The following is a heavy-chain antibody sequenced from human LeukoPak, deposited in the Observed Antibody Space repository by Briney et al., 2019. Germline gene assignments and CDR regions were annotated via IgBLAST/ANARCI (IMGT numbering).Heavy chain of an antibody. V-gene: IGHV3-73*01. CDR2: IRSKANSYAT. J-gene: IGHJ4*02. CDR3: TRPGKAKGDD. CDR1: GFTFSGSA. Sequence: PGGSLRLSCAASGFTFSGSAMHWVRQASGKGLEWVGRIRSKANSYATAYAASVKGRFTISRDDSKNTAYLQMNSLKTEDTAVYYCTRPGKAKGDDWGQGTLVTVSS.